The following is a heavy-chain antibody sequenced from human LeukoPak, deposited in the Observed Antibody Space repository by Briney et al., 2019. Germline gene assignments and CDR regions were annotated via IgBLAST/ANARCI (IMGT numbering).Heavy chain of an antibody. CDR2: IDPSDSYT. D-gene: IGHD1-1*01. Sequence: HGESLKISCKGSGYSFTSYWISWVRQMPGKGLEWMGRIDPSDSYTHYSPSFQGHVTFSADKSISTAYLQWSSLEASDTAIYYCARQGTWMSFWFDPWGQGTLVTVPS. V-gene: IGHV5-10-1*01. J-gene: IGHJ5*02. CDR3: ARQGTWMSFWFDP. CDR1: GYSFTSYW.